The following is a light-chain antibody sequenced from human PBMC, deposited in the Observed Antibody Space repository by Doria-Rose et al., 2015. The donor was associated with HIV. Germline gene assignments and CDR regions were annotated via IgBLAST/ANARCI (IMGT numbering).Light chain of an antibody. CDR3: HQYGTSWT. V-gene: IGKV3-20*01. J-gene: IGKJ1*01. Sequence: TQSPGTLSLSPGERATLSCRASQSFSSTYLAWYQQKPGQAPSLLIYDGSTRAAGIPDRFSVSGSGTDFTLTINRLEPEDFALYYCHQYGTSWTFGQGTKVEV. CDR2: DGS. CDR1: QSFSSTY.